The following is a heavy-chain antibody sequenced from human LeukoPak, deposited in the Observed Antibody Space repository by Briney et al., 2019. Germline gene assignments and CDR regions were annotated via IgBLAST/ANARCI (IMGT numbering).Heavy chain of an antibody. CDR2: IYHSGST. D-gene: IGHD4-17*01. CDR1: GYSISSGYY. Sequence: PSETLSLTCAVSGYSISSGYYWGWIRQPPGKGLEWIGSIYHSGSTYYNPSLKSRVTISVDTSKNQFSLKLSSVTAADTAVYYCARDYDDYAGYWGQGTLVTVSS. CDR3: ARDYDDYAGY. J-gene: IGHJ4*02. V-gene: IGHV4-38-2*01.